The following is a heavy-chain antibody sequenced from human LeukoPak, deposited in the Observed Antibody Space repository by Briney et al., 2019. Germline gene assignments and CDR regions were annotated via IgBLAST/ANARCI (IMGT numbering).Heavy chain of an antibody. CDR3: ARAPREWLLGYYFDY. J-gene: IGHJ4*02. D-gene: IGHD3-3*01. V-gene: IGHV3-23*01. Sequence: GGSLRLSCAASGFMFSHHTMTWVRQAPGKGLEWVSSINGSGDATTYADSVMGRFTISRDNSKNTVSLQMNSLRAEDTAVYYCARAPREWLLGYYFDYWGQGTLVTVSS. CDR2: INGSGDAT. CDR1: GFMFSHHT.